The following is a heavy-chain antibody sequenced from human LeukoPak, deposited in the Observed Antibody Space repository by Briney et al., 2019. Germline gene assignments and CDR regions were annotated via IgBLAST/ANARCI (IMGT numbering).Heavy chain of an antibody. J-gene: IGHJ4*02. V-gene: IGHV3-23*01. Sequence: PGGSLRLSCAASGFTFSNFDMNWVRQAPGKGLECVSVISGSGVRTYYSDSVQGRFTISRDNSKNTLYLQMNSLRAEDKAVYFCDKDLYYCSSSNCYGTYYFDPWGQGTLVTVSS. CDR2: ISGSGVRT. CDR3: DKDLYYCSSSNCYGTYYFDP. CDR1: GFTFSNFD. D-gene: IGHD2-2*01.